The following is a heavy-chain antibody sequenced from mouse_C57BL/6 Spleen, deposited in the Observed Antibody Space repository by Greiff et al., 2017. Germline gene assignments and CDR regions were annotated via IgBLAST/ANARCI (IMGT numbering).Heavy chain of an antibody. CDR1: GYAFSSSW. J-gene: IGHJ1*03. V-gene: IGHV1-82*01. CDR2: IYPGDGDT. D-gene: IGHD1-1*01. Sequence: LVKPGASVKISCKASGYAFSSSWMNWVKQRPGKGLEWIGRIYPGDGDTNYNGKFKGKATLTADKSSSTAYMQLSSLTSEDSAVYFCARDYGSSHWYFDVWGTGTTVTVSS. CDR3: ARDYGSSHWYFDV.